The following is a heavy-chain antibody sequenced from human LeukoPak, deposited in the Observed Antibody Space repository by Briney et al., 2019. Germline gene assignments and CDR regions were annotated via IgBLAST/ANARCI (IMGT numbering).Heavy chain of an antibody. CDR1: GFTFSSYG. J-gene: IGHJ4*02. CDR3: AKSSIFYDSSGYYVGEKYYFDY. V-gene: IGHV3-23*01. D-gene: IGHD3-22*01. Sequence: GGSLRLSCAASGFTFSSYGMSWVRQAPGKGLEWVSAISGSGTSTYYADSVKGRFTISRDNSKNTLYLQMYSLRAEDTAVYYCAKSSIFYDSSGYYVGEKYYFDYWGQGTLVTVSS. CDR2: ISGSGTST.